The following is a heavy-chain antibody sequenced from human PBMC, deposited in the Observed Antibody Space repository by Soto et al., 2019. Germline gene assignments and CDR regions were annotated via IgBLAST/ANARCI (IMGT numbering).Heavy chain of an antibody. Sequence: VQLVESGGGVVQPGRSLRLSCAASGFTFSSYGMHWVRQAPGKGLEWVSSISSSSSYIYYADSVKGRFTISRDNAKNSLYLKMNSLRAEDTAVYYCARDLEMATISYYYYYGMDVWGQGTTVTVSS. CDR1: GFTFSSYG. V-gene: IGHV3-21*01. CDR2: ISSSSSYI. D-gene: IGHD5-12*01. CDR3: ARDLEMATISYYYYYGMDV. J-gene: IGHJ6*02.